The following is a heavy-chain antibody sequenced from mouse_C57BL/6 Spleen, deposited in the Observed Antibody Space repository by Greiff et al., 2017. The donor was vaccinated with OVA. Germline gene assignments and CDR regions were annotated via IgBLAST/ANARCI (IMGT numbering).Heavy chain of an antibody. CDR2: ISSGGDYI. D-gene: IGHD1-1*01. CDR3: TRDSNGSSYGAMDY. V-gene: IGHV5-9-1*02. CDR1: GFTFSSYA. Sequence: EVQLVESGAGLVKPGGSLKLSCAASGFTFSSYAMSWVCQTPEKRLEWVAYISSGGDYIYYADTVKGRFTISRDNARNTLYLQMSSLKSEDTAMYYCTRDSNGSSYGAMDYWGQGTSVTVSS. J-gene: IGHJ4*01.